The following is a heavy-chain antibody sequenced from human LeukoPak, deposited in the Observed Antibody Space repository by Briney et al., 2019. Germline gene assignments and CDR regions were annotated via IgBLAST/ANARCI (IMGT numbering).Heavy chain of an antibody. V-gene: IGHV3-30*04. CDR3: ARGPGPAGGSSGWYYFDY. J-gene: IGHJ4*02. CDR1: GFTFSSYA. CDR2: ISYDGSNI. D-gene: IGHD6-19*01. Sequence: GGSLRLSCAASGFTFSSYAMHWVRQAPGKGLEWVSVISYDGSNIYYADSVEGRFTISRDNSKNTLYLQMNSLITEDTAVYYCARGPGPAGGSSGWYYFDYWGQGTLVTVSS.